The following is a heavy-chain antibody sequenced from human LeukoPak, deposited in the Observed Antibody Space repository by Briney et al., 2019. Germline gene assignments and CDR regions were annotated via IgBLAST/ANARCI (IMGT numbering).Heavy chain of an antibody. V-gene: IGHV3-48*01. D-gene: IGHD1-26*01. CDR1: GFTFSSYS. Sequence: GGSLRLSCAASGFTFSSYSMNWFRQAPGKGLEWVSYISSSSSTIYYADSVKGRFTISRDNAKNSLYLQMNSLRAEDTAVYYCAPKSWEGAFDIWGQGTMVIVSS. CDR2: ISSSSSTI. CDR3: APKSWEGAFDI. J-gene: IGHJ3*02.